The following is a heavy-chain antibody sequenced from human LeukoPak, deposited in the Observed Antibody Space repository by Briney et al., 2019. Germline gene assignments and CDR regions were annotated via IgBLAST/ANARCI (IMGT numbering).Heavy chain of an antibody. J-gene: IGHJ6*03. CDR3: ARDIPWRAAAGIGYYHMDV. Sequence: ASVKVSCKASGYTFTGYYMHWVRQAPGQGLEWMGWINPNSGGTNYAQKFQGRVTMTRDTSISTAYMELSRLRSDDTAVYYCARDIPWRAAAGIGYYHMDVWGKGTTVTVSS. V-gene: IGHV1-2*02. CDR2: INPNSGGT. CDR1: GYTFTGYY. D-gene: IGHD6-13*01.